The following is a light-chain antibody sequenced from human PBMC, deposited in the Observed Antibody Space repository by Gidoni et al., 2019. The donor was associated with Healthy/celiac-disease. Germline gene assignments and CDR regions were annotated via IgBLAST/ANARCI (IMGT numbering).Light chain of an antibody. V-gene: IGKV3-15*01. CDR3: QQYNNRPPWT. J-gene: IGKJ1*01. CDR2: CAS. CDR1: QSVSSN. Sequence: EIVMTQSPATLAVSPGERATLSCRASQSVSSNLAWYQQKPGQAPRLLIYCASTRATGIPARFSGSGSGTEFTLTISSMQSEDFAVYYCQQYNNRPPWTFGQGTKVEIK.